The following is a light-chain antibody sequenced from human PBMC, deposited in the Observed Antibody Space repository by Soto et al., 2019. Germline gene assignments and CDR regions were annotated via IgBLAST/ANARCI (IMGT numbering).Light chain of an antibody. CDR2: KAS. CDR1: QSISSW. Sequence: IQISQSPSTLSASLGGTVTITFRASQSISSWLAWYQQKPGIAPKLLIYKASTLQSGVPSRFSGSGYGTVFTLTISRLQPDDSATYYCQQYDVYSTFGQGTKVDIK. CDR3: QQYDVYST. J-gene: IGKJ1*01. V-gene: IGKV1-5*03.